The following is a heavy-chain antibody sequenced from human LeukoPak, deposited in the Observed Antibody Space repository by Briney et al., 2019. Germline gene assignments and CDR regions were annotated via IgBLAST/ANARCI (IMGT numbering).Heavy chain of an antibody. CDR1: GFIFNNAW. J-gene: IGHJ4*02. V-gene: IGHV3-15*01. CDR2: IKTKTDGGTT. CDR3: STDVRFSSTWYGASGY. Sequence: PGGSLRLSCAASGFIFNNAWMSWVRQAPGNGLESVGRIKTKTDGGTTDYAAPVKGRFTISRDDSKNTLYLQMNSLKTEDTAVYYCSTDVRFSSTWYGASGYWGQGTLVTVSS. D-gene: IGHD6-13*01.